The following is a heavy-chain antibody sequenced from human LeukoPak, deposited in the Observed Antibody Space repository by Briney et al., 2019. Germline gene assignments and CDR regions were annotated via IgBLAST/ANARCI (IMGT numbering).Heavy chain of an antibody. CDR1: GFTFSSYE. D-gene: IGHD6-19*01. Sequence: GGSLRLSCAASGFTFSSYEMNWVRQAPGKGLEWVSHISSTGNTIYYADSVKGRFTISRDNAKNSLYLQMNSLRAEDTAVYYCARGPLSRGWHFDQWGQGTLVTVSS. CDR3: ARGPLSRGWHFDQ. V-gene: IGHV3-48*03. J-gene: IGHJ4*02. CDR2: ISSTGNTI.